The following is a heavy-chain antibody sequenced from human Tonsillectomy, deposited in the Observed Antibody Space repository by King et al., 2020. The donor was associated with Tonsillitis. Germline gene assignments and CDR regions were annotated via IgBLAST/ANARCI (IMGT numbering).Heavy chain of an antibody. V-gene: IGHV3-33*08. CDR1: GFTFSSYG. Sequence: VQLVESGGGVVQPGRSLRLSCAASGFTFSSYGMHWVRQAPGKGLEWVAVIWYDGSNKYHADSVKGRFTLSRDNSKNTLYLQMSSLRAEDTAVYYCARDFGDWYLYMDVWGKGTTITVSS. CDR2: IWYDGSNK. D-gene: IGHD6-19*01. J-gene: IGHJ6*03. CDR3: ARDFGDWYLYMDV.